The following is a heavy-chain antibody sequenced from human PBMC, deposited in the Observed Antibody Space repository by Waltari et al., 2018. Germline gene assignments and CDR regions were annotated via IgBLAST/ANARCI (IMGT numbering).Heavy chain of an antibody. CDR1: GSDYW. CDR2: VKSDGTSP. CDR3: TTNPPGY. J-gene: IGHJ4*02. Sequence: EVPLVESGGGLVQRGGAVRLPRAASGSDYWMDWGRQAPGKGLMWVSRVKSDGTSPTYADSVKGRFTVSRDSAKNMLYLQMNSLRAEDTAVYYCTTNPPGYWGQGTLVTVSS. V-gene: IGHV3-74*01.